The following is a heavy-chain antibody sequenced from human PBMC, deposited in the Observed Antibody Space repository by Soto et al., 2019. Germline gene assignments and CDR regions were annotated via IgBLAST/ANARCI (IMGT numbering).Heavy chain of an antibody. Sequence: PVKVSCKASGGTFSSYAISWVLQAPGQGLEWMGGIIPIFGTANYAQKFQGRVTITADESTSTAYMELSSLRSEDTAVYYCASTLISGYSGYDSPLYYYGMDVWGQGTTVTVSS. CDR2: IIPIFGTA. CDR3: ASTLISGYSGYDSPLYYYGMDV. D-gene: IGHD5-12*01. V-gene: IGHV1-69*13. J-gene: IGHJ6*02. CDR1: GGTFSSYA.